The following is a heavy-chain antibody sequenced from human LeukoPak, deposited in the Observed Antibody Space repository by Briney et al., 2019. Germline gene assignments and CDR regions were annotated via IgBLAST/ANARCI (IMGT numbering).Heavy chain of an antibody. D-gene: IGHD3-22*01. CDR2: ISGSGGST. CDR1: GFTFSSYA. V-gene: IGHV3-23*01. Sequence: TGGSLRLSCAASGFTFSSYAMSWVRQAPGKGLEWVSGISGSGGSTYYADSVKGRFTISRDNSKNTLYLQMNSLRAEDTAVYYCAGGWDYYDSSGIDYWGQGTLVTVSS. J-gene: IGHJ4*02. CDR3: AGGWDYYDSSGIDY.